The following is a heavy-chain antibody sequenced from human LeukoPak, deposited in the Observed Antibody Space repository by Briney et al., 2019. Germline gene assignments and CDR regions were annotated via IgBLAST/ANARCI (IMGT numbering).Heavy chain of an antibody. V-gene: IGHV1-2*02. D-gene: IGHD3-10*01. Sequence: ASVKVSCKASGYSFTAYYIHWVRQAPGQGLEYMGWINPDSGGTNSSQRFQDRATLTRDTSISTAFMELTSLTSDDTAVYYCARAYGSGSSYHPDYWGQGTLVTVSS. CDR3: ARAYGSGSSYHPDY. J-gene: IGHJ4*02. CDR1: GYSFTAYY. CDR2: INPDSGGT.